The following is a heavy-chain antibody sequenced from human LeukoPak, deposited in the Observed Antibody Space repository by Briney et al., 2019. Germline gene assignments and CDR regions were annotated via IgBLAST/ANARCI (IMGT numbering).Heavy chain of an antibody. CDR2: IIPILGIA. V-gene: IGHV1-69*02. J-gene: IGHJ4*02. CDR3: ARTLGELIFDY. CDR1: GGTFTSYT. D-gene: IGHD1-26*01. Sequence: SVKVSCKASGGTFTSYTISWVRQAPGQGLEWMGRIIPILGIANYAQKFQGRVTITADKSTSTAYMELSSLRSEDTAVYYCARTLGELIFDYWGQGTLVTVSS.